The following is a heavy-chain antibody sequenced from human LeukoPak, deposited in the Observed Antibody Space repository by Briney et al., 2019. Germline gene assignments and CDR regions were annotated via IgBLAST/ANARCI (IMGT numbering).Heavy chain of an antibody. CDR3: ARDPTSSWETAFDI. CDR2: IRYDGSNK. CDR1: GFTFSSYG. V-gene: IGHV3-30*02. Sequence: GGSPRLSCAASGFTFSSYGTHWVRQAPGKGLEWVAFIRYDGSNKYYADSVKGRFTISRDNAKNSLYLQMNSLRAEDTAVYYCARDPTSSWETAFDIWGQGTMVTVSS. D-gene: IGHD1-26*01. J-gene: IGHJ3*02.